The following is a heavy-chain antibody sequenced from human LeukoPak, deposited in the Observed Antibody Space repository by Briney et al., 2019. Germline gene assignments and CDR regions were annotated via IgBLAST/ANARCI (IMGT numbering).Heavy chain of an antibody. CDR3: ARSYYDSSGWYSYFDY. Sequence: KPGESLRISCKSSGYSFTSYWISWVRQMPGKGLEWMGIIYPGDSDTRYSPSFQGQVTISADKSISTAYLQWSSLKASDTAMYYCARSYYDSSGWYSYFDYWGQGTLVTVSS. J-gene: IGHJ4*02. CDR2: IYPGDSDT. D-gene: IGHD3-22*01. CDR1: GYSFTSYW. V-gene: IGHV5-51*01.